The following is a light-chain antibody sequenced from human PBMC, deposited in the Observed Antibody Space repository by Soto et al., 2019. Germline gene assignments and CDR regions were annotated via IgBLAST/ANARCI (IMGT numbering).Light chain of an antibody. J-gene: IGKJ4*01. CDR1: QSVSSY. CDR2: DAS. CDR3: QQRSSWPSLT. Sequence: EIVLTQSPATLSLSPGERATLSCRASQSVSSYLAWYQQKPGQAPRLLIYDASNRATGIPARFSGGGSGTDFTLTISSLEPEDFAVYYCQQRSSWPSLTFGGGTKVDIK. V-gene: IGKV3-11*01.